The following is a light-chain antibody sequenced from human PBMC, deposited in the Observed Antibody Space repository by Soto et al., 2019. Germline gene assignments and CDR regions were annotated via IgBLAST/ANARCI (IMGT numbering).Light chain of an antibody. J-gene: IGLJ1*01. Sequence: QSVLTQPASVSGSPGQSITISCTGSSSDIGAYDSVSWYQQHPGKAPRLVIYEVSDRPSGVSNRFSGSKSGNTASLTISGLQAEDEADYYCCSYAGSSTFVFGTGTKVTVL. CDR1: SSDIGAYDS. V-gene: IGLV2-23*02. CDR2: EVS. CDR3: CSYAGSSTFV.